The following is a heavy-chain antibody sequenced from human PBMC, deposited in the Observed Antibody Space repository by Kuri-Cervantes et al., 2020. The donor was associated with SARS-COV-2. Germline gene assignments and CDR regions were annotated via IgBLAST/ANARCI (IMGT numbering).Heavy chain of an antibody. D-gene: IGHD4/OR15-4a*01. Sequence: SETLSLTCSVSQGSINGYYWSWIRQSAGKGLEWIGRIYSSGGTNHNPSLKSRVTMSVDTSKNQFSLQLRSVTAADTAVYYCARDPNANHNNWFDPWGQGTLVTVSS. CDR3: ARDPNANHNNWFDP. CDR2: IYSSGGT. CDR1: QGSINGYY. V-gene: IGHV4-4*07. J-gene: IGHJ5*02.